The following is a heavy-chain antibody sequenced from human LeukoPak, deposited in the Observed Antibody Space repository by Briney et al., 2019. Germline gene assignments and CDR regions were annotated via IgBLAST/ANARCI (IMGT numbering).Heavy chain of an antibody. D-gene: IGHD3-22*01. V-gene: IGHV1-69*05. Sequence: GSSVKVSCKASGGTFSSYAISWVRQAPGQGLEWIGGIIPIFGTANYAQKFQGRVTITTDESTSTAYMELSSLRSEDTAVYYCASGKRITMIVVALTSLDYWGQGTLVTVSS. CDR2: IIPIFGTA. CDR1: GGTFSSYA. CDR3: ASGKRITMIVVALTSLDY. J-gene: IGHJ4*02.